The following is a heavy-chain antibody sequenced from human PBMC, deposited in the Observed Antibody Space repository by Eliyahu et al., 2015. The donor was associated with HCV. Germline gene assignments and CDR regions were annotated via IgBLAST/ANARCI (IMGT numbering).Heavy chain of an antibody. V-gene: IGHV3-7*03. Sequence: EVQLVESGGGLVQPGGSLRLSCXASGFTFSSYWMSWVRQAPGKGLEWVANIKQDGSEKYYVDSVKGRFTISRDNAKNSLYLQMNSLRAEDTAVYYCARVPDFKYYGMDVWGQGTTVTVSS. J-gene: IGHJ6*02. D-gene: IGHD3-3*01. CDR3: ARVPDFKYYGMDV. CDR2: IKQDGSEK. CDR1: GFTFSSYW.